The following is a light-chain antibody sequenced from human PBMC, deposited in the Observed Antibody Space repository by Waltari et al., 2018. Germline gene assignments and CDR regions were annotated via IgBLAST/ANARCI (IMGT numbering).Light chain of an antibody. V-gene: IGLV2-11*01. J-gene: IGLJ3*02. CDR3: CSYAGRSTWV. CDR2: NVN. CDR1: NFDVGGYNY. Sequence: QSALTQPRSVSGSPGQSVTISCTGTNFDVGGYNYVSWYQQHPGKAPKLMIYNVNERLSGVPDRFSCSKSGNTASLTISGLQAEDEADYFCCSYAGRSTWVFGGGTKVTVL.